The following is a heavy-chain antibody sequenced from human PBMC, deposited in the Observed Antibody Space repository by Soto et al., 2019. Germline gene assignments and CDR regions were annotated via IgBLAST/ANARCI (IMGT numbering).Heavy chain of an antibody. CDR3: TREGI. J-gene: IGHJ4*02. CDR1: GFTFSDYA. Sequence: EVQLVESGGGLAQPGGSLRLSCAASGFTFSDYAMNRVRQVPGKGLEWISQIASSGTPIYYADSVRGRFTISRDNAENSLYLQMNSLRDEDTAVYFCTREGIWGQGTLVTVSS. V-gene: IGHV3-48*02. CDR2: IASSGTPI.